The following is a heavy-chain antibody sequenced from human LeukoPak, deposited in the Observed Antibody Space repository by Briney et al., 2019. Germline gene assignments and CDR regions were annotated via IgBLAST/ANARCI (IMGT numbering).Heavy chain of an antibody. Sequence: SGGSLRLSCAVSGFFLRNHWMSWVRQAPGKGLEWVAIIKQDGSEKYYVDSVKGRFTIPRDNAKNSLYLQMNSLRAEDTAVYYCARDPTVTNLHDAFDMWGQGTMVTVSS. D-gene: IGHD4-17*01. J-gene: IGHJ3*02. CDR2: IKQDGSEK. CDR1: GFFLRNHW. CDR3: ARDPTVTNLHDAFDM. V-gene: IGHV3-7*05.